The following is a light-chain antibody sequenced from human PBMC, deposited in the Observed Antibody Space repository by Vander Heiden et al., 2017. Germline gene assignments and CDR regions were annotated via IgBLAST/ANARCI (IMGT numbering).Light chain of an antibody. V-gene: IGKV1-39*01. CDR3: QQNDSNPPIT. CDR1: QSISSY. CDR2: AAS. Sequence: DIQMTQSPSSMSASVGDRVTITCRASQSISSYLNWYQQKPGKAPKLLIYAASSLQSGVPSRFSGSGYGTDFTLTISSRQPEDFAAYYCQQNDSNPPITFGRGTKVDIK. J-gene: IGKJ4*01.